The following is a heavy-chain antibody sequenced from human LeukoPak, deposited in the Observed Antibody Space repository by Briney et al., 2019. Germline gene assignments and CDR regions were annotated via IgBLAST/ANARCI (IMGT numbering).Heavy chain of an antibody. J-gene: IGHJ6*02. V-gene: IGHV1-69*04. CDR3: AREKCSSTSCYSGGMDV. D-gene: IGHD2-2*01. CDR2: IIPILGIA. Sequence: SVKVSCKASGYTFTSYGISWVRQAPGQGLEWMGRIIPILGIANYAQKFQGRVTITADKSTSTAYMELSSLRSEDTAVYYCAREKCSSTSCYSGGMDVWGQGTTVTVSS. CDR1: GYTFTSYG.